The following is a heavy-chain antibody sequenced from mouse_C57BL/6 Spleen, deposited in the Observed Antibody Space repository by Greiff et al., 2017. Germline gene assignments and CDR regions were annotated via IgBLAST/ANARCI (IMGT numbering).Heavy chain of an antibody. Sequence: QVQLQQSGAELVRPGASVKLSCKASGYTFTDYYINWVKQRPGQGLEWIARIYPGSGNTYYNEKFKGKATLTAAKSSSTAYMQLRSLTSEGSAVYCWARGGVFAKVVATGGYFDGWGTGTTGTVSS. J-gene: IGHJ1*03. V-gene: IGHV1-76*01. CDR3: ARGGVFAKVVATGGYFDG. CDR1: GYTFTDYY. CDR2: IYPGSGNT. D-gene: IGHD1-1*01.